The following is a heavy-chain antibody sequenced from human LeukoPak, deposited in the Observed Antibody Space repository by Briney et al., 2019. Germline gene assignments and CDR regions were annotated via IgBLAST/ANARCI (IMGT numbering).Heavy chain of an antibody. Sequence: SETLSLTCTVSGGSISSYYWSWIRQPPAKGLEWIGYIYYSGSTNYNPSLKSRVTISVDTSKNQFSLKLSSVTAADTAVYYCAGASYDSSGVHWGQGTLVTVSS. V-gene: IGHV4-59*01. J-gene: IGHJ4*02. D-gene: IGHD3-22*01. CDR2: IYYSGST. CDR3: AGASYDSSGVH. CDR1: GGSISSYY.